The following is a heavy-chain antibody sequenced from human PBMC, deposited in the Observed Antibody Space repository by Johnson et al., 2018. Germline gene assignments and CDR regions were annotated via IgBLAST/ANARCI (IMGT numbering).Heavy chain of an antibody. CDR1: GFSFDDYA. V-gene: IGHV3-9*01. CDR2: ISCNSGNI. J-gene: IGHJ3*01. Sequence: VQLVQSGGGLVQPGRSLRLSCAASGFSFDDYAMHWVRRAPGRGLEWVSSISCNSGNINYADSVKGRFTISRVNAKKSLYLQMNSLRPADPASYYCAKGCGVYCNSLWGAFDVWGQGTMVTVSS. CDR3: AKGCGVYCNSLWGAFDV. D-gene: IGHD2-21*02.